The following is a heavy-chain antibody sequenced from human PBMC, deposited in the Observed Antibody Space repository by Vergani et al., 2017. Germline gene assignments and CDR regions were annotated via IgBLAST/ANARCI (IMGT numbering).Heavy chain of an antibody. J-gene: IGHJ4*02. Sequence: QVQLQESGPGLVKPSETLSLTCAVSYYSISSAYYWGWIRQPPGKGLEWIGSIYHSGSTSYNPSRKSRVTISVDTSKNQFSLKLTSVTAADPAVYYCARQVGYSYGHDFWGQGTLVTVSS. CDR3: ARQVGYSYGHDF. CDR2: IYHSGST. CDR1: YYSISSAYY. V-gene: IGHV4-38-2*01. D-gene: IGHD5-18*01.